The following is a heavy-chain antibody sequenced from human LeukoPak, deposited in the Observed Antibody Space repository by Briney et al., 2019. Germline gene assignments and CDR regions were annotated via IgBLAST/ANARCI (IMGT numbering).Heavy chain of an antibody. CDR3: ARADYGGNLFFDC. CDR1: GFTLSSYW. CDR2: IKQDGSEI. V-gene: IGHV3-7*04. J-gene: IGHJ4*02. D-gene: IGHD4-23*01. Sequence: SGGSLRLSCAASGFTLSSYWMSWVRQAPGKGLEWVANIKQDGSEINYVDSVKGRFTISRDNAKNSMLLQMNSLRAEDTAVYYCARADYGGNLFFDCWGQGALVTVSS.